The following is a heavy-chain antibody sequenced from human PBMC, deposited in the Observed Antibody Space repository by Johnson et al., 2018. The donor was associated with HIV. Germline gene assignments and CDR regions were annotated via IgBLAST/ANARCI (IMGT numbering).Heavy chain of an antibody. J-gene: IGHJ3*02. CDR2: ISYDGSNK. Sequence: QMLLVESGGGVVQPGRSLRLSCVGSGFTFSSYDMHWVRQAPGKGMDWVALISYDGSNKYYADSVKGRFNISRDNSKNALYLQMSSLRPEDTAVYYCAARIAVADDDAFDIWGQGTMVTVSS. V-gene: IGHV3-30*03. CDR1: GFTFSSYD. CDR3: AARIAVADDDAFDI. D-gene: IGHD6-19*01.